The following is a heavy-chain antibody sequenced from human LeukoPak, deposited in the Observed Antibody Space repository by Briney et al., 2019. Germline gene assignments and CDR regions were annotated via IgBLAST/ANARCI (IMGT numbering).Heavy chain of an antibody. J-gene: IGHJ4*02. Sequence: ASVNVSFKASVYTLPSYPIRWVRQAPGQGLEGMGGLTTYNGNTTYAKKLQGRVTMTTNTSTSTANMNLRGRRSDDTAVNYCARGYDYGDYVGDFDYWGQGTLVTVSS. CDR2: LTTYNGNT. CDR1: VYTLPSYP. D-gene: IGHD4-17*01. V-gene: IGHV1-18*01. CDR3: ARGYDYGDYVGDFDY.